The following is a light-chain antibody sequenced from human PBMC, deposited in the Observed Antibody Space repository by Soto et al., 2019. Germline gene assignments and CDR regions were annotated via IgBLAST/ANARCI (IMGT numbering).Light chain of an antibody. Sequence: EIVLTQSPGTLSLSPGERATLSCRASQSVYSSYLAWYQQKPGQAPRLLIYGAFTRATGIPDRFSGSGSGTDFTLTISRLEPEDFTVYYCQQYGNSLTFGGGTKVEIK. CDR2: GAF. CDR1: QSVYSSY. V-gene: IGKV3-20*01. CDR3: QQYGNSLT. J-gene: IGKJ4*01.